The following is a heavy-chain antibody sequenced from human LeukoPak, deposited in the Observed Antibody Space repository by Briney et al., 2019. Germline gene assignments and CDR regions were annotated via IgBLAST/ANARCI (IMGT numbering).Heavy chain of an antibody. D-gene: IGHD2-2*01. CDR1: GYTFTGYY. Sequence: ASVKVSCKASGYTFTGYYMHWVRQAPGQGLEWMGWINPNSGGTNYAQKFPGRVTITADKSTSTAYLELSSLRSEDTAVYYCAPLRVPAGREGNWFDPWGQGTLVTVSS. CDR2: INPNSGGT. J-gene: IGHJ5*02. CDR3: APLRVPAGREGNWFDP. V-gene: IGHV1-2*02.